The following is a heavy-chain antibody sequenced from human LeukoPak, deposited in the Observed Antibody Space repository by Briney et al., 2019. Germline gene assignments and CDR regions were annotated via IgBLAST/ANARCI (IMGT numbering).Heavy chain of an antibody. J-gene: IGHJ3*02. D-gene: IGHD2-2*01. V-gene: IGHV4-4*07. CDR1: GGSISSYY. CDR3: AKVLVPAATAHAFDI. CDR2: IYTSGST. Sequence: PSETLSLTCTVSGGSISSYYWSWIRQPAGKGLEWIGRIYTSGSTNYNPSLKSRVTMSVDTSKNQFSLKLSSVTAADTAVYYCAKVLVPAATAHAFDIWGQGTMVTVSS.